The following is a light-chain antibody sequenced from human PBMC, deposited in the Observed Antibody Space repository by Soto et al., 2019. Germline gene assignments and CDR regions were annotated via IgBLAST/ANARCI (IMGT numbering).Light chain of an antibody. J-gene: IGKJ5*01. Sequence: SPATLSLSPGERATLSCRVSQSVSNYLAWYQQKPGQAPRLLIYDASNRATGIPARFSGSGSGTDFTLTISSLEPEDFAVYYCQQYDNSPITFGQGTRLEIK. CDR3: QQYDNSPIT. V-gene: IGKV3-11*01. CDR2: DAS. CDR1: QSVSNY.